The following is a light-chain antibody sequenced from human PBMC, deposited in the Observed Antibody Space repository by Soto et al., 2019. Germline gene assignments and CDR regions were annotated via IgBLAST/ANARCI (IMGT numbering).Light chain of an antibody. CDR1: SSDVGAYNY. J-gene: IGLJ1*01. CDR2: EVN. V-gene: IGLV2-8*01. Sequence: QSVLTQPPSASGSPGQSVAISCTGTSSDVGAYNYVCWYQQHPGKAPKLMIYEVNKRPSGVPDRFSGSKSGNTASLTVSGLQAEDEADYYCSSYAGSNNFGVFGTGTKVTV. CDR3: SSYAGSNNFGV.